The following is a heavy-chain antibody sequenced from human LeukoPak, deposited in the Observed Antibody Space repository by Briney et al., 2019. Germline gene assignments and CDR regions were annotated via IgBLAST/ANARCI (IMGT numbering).Heavy chain of an antibody. J-gene: IGHJ4*02. CDR2: MSYSGTT. CDR3: ARGKEAWTNFDN. Sequence: SETLSLTCTVSGDSISSNTNYWGWLTQPPGIGLEWIGSMSYSGTTYYNPSLKSRVTISVDTSRNQFSLKLSSVISADTAVYYCARGKEAWTNFDNWGQGTLVSVSA. V-gene: IGHV4-39*01. D-gene: IGHD1-1*01. CDR1: GDSISSNTNY.